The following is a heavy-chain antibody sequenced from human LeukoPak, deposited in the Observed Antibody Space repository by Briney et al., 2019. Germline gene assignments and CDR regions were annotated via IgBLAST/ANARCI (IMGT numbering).Heavy chain of an antibody. D-gene: IGHD5-12*01. CDR1: GGSIRSSYYY. Sequence: SETLSLTCTVSGGSIRSSYYYWGWIRQPPGKGLEWIGSIYDSGSTYYNPSLKSRVTISVDTSKNQFSLKLNSVTAADTAVYYCAREATEGAAFDIWGQGTMVTVSS. CDR3: AREATEGAAFDI. V-gene: IGHV4-39*02. CDR2: IYDSGST. J-gene: IGHJ3*02.